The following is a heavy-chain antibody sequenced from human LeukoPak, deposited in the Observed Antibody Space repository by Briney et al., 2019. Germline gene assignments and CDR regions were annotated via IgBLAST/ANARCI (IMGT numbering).Heavy chain of an antibody. V-gene: IGHV1-69*04. CDR2: IIPILGIA. Sequence: ASLKVSCKASGGTFSSYAISWVRQAPGQGLEWMGRIIPILGIANYAQKFQGRVTITADKSTSTAYMELSSLRSEDTVVYYCARDHLLRGEYWGQGTLVTVSS. CDR1: GGTFSSYA. CDR3: ARDHLLRGEY. D-gene: IGHD2-8*02. J-gene: IGHJ4*02.